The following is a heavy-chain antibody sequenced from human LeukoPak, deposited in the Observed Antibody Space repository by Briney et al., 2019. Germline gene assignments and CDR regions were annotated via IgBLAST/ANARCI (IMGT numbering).Heavy chain of an antibody. V-gene: IGHV4-30-4*01. J-gene: IGHJ4*02. CDR1: GGSSSSGDYY. D-gene: IGHD2-15*01. CDR2: IYYRGST. Sequence: SENLSRNCTVSGGSSSSGDYYWRWIRQPPGKGLEWIGYIYYRGSTYYNQSLKSRVTITVDTSKNQFPLKLSSVTAADTAVYYCATANFDCSGGSCYSYYSDYWGQGTLVTVSS. CDR3: ATANFDCSGGSCYSYYSDY.